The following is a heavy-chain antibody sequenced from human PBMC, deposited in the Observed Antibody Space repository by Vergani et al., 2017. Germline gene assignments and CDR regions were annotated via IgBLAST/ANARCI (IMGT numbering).Heavy chain of an antibody. CDR1: GYSFTSYW. CDR3: ARQGPLVGAPGGVDY. D-gene: IGHD1-26*01. J-gene: IGHJ4*02. CDR2: IYPGDSDT. Sequence: EVQLVQSGAEVKKPGESLKISCKGSGYSFTSYWIGWVRQMPGKGLEWMGIIYPGDSDTRYSPSFQGQFTMSADKSISTAYLQWSSLKASDTAMYYCARQGPLVGAPGGVDYWGQGTLVTVSS. V-gene: IGHV5-51*01.